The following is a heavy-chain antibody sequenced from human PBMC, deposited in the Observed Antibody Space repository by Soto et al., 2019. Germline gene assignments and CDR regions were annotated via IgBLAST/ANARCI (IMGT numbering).Heavy chain of an antibody. Sequence: QVQLVQSGAEVKKPGASVKVTCKAYGYTFTSYGISWVRLALGRGLEWMGWISTYNGNTKYAQKLQGRVTMTTDTSTSTAYMELRSLRSDDTAVFYCAREMVRGVGSDYWGQGTLVTVSS. CDR3: AREMVRGVGSDY. V-gene: IGHV1-18*01. CDR2: ISTYNGNT. CDR1: GYTFTSYG. J-gene: IGHJ4*02. D-gene: IGHD3-10*01.